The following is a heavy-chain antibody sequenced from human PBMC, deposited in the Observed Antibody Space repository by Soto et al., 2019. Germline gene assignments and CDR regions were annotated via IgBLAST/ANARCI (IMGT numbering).Heavy chain of an antibody. V-gene: IGHV1-69*13. CDR3: ASSPHIVSPIAYYYYYYGMDV. D-gene: IGHD5-12*01. CDR1: GGTFSSYA. CDR2: IIPIFGTA. Sequence: SVKVSCKASGGTFSSYAISWVRQAPGQGPEWMGGIIPIFGTANYAQKFQGRVTITADESTSTAYMELSSLRSEDTAVYYCASSPHIVSPIAYYYYYYGMDVWGQGTTVTVSS. J-gene: IGHJ6*02.